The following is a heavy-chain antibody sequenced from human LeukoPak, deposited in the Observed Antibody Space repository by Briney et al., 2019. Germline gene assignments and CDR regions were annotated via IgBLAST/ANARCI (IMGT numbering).Heavy chain of an antibody. Sequence: SETLSLTCAVYGGSLRADFWSWIRQPPGKGLEWIGDIHPGGSTKYNPSLESRVTISVDTSKNQFSLRLTSVTAADTAVYYCARAPDRIRFDPWGQGALVTVSS. CDR3: ARAPDRIRFDP. J-gene: IGHJ5*02. V-gene: IGHV4-34*01. CDR2: IHPGGST. D-gene: IGHD1-14*01. CDR1: GGSLRADF.